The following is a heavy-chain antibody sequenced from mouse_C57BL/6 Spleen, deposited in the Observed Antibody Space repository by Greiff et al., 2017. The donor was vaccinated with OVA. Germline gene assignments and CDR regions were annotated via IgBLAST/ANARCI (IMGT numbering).Heavy chain of an antibody. Sequence: QVQLKQPGAELVRPGSSVKLSCKASGYTFTSYWMHWVKQRPIQGLEWIGNIDPSDSETHYNQKFKDKATLTVDKSSSTAYMQLRSLTSEDSAVYYCARNDYGEEYAYWGQGTLVTVSA. J-gene: IGHJ3*01. CDR3: ARNDYGEEYAY. CDR1: GYTFTSYW. D-gene: IGHD2-4*01. V-gene: IGHV1-52*01. CDR2: IDPSDSET.